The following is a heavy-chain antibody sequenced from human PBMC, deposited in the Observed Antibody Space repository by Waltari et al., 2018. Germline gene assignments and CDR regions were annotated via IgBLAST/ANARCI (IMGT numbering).Heavy chain of an antibody. J-gene: IGHJ4*02. V-gene: IGHV3-43D*03. Sequence: EVQLVESGGVVVQPGGSLRLSCAASGFTFDDYAKHWVRQAPGKGLEWVSLISWDGGSTYYADSVKGRFTISRDNSKNSLYLQMNSLRAEDTALYYCAKVMVRFLEWLPIDYWGQGTLVTVSS. CDR1: GFTFDDYA. D-gene: IGHD3-3*01. CDR3: AKVMVRFLEWLPIDY. CDR2: ISWDGGST.